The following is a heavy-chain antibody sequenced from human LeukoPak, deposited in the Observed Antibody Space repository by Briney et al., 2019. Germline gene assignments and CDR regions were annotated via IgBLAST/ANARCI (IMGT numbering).Heavy chain of an antibody. CDR3: ARELGYCSGGSCYKRSPRFDY. Sequence: GGSLRLSCAASGFTFSSYAMHWVRQAPGKGLEWVAVISYDGSNKYYADSVKGRFTISRDNSKNTLYLQMNSLRAEDTAVYYCARELGYCSGGSCYKRSPRFDYWGQGTLVTVSS. D-gene: IGHD2-15*01. J-gene: IGHJ4*02. V-gene: IGHV3-30-3*01. CDR1: GFTFSSYA. CDR2: ISYDGSNK.